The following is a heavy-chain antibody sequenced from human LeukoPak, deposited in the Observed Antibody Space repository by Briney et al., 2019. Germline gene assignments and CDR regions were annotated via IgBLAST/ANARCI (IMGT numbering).Heavy chain of an antibody. CDR3: ARDEYYGSGSYYLTKYYYYYYYMDV. V-gene: IGHV3-33*01. Sequence: GGSLRLSCAASGFTFSSYGMHWVRQAPGKGLEWVAVIWYDGSNKYYADSVKGRFTISRDNSKNTLYLQMNSLRAEDTAVYYCARDEYYGSGSYYLTKYYYYYYYMDVCGKGTTVTVSS. J-gene: IGHJ6*03. CDR2: IWYDGSNK. D-gene: IGHD3-10*01. CDR1: GFTFSSYG.